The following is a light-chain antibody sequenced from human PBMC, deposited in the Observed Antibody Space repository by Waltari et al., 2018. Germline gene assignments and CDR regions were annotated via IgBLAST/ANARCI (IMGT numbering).Light chain of an antibody. V-gene: IGKV4-1*01. CDR1: QSLLYNSNDKNY. CDR3: QQYYSRRT. CDR2: WAS. Sequence: DIVMTQSPASRAVSRGERFTINCNAIQSLLYNSNDKNYLAWYQRKPGQPPKLLFYWASTRHSGVPDRFSGSGSATDFTLTISSLQAEDVAVYYCQQYYSRRTFGQGTRVEIK. J-gene: IGKJ1*01.